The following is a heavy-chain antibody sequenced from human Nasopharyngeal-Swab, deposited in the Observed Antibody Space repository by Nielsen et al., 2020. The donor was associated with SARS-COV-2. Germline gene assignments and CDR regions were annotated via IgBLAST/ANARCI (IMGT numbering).Heavy chain of an antibody. Sequence: ASVKVSCKASGYTFTSYDINWVRQATGQGLEWMGWMNPNSSNTGYAQKFQGRVTMTRNTSISTAYMELSSLRSEDTAVYYCARGQYRYSSSWYGGNWFDPWGQGTLVTVSS. V-gene: IGHV1-8*01. J-gene: IGHJ5*02. D-gene: IGHD6-13*01. CDR1: GYTFTSYD. CDR2: MNPNSSNT. CDR3: ARGQYRYSSSWYGGNWFDP.